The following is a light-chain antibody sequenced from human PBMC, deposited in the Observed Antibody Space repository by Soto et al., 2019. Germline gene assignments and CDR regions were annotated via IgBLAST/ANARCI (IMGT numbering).Light chain of an antibody. CDR2: DAS. CDR1: QSISSW. Sequence: DIQMTQSTSTLSASVGDRVTITCRASQSISSWLAWYQQKLGRAPRLLIYDASSLESGVPSRFSGSGYGTEFTLTISSLQPDDFATYYCQQYNTYSSLTFGGGTKV. CDR3: QQYNTYSSLT. J-gene: IGKJ4*01. V-gene: IGKV1-5*01.